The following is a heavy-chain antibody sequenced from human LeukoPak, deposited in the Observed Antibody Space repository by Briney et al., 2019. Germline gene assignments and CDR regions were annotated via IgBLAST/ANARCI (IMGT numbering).Heavy chain of an antibody. D-gene: IGHD6-13*01. J-gene: IGHJ6*03. V-gene: IGHV3-21*01. CDR3: ARVRQLVRHYYYMDV. CDR1: GFTFSSYS. Sequence: GGSLRLSCAASGFTFSSYSMNWVRQAPGKGPEWVSSISSSSSYIYYADSVKGRFTISRDNAKNSLYLQMNSLRAEDTAVYYCARVRQLVRHYYYMDVWGKGTTVTVSS. CDR2: ISSSSSYI.